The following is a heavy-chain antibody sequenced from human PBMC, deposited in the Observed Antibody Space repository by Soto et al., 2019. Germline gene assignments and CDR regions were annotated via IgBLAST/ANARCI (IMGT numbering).Heavy chain of an antibody. CDR3: ARDRVRYCSSTSCSPPYNWFDP. J-gene: IGHJ5*02. CDR1: GYTFTSYG. D-gene: IGHD2-2*01. V-gene: IGHV1-18*04. CDR2: ISAYNGNT. Sequence: QVQLVQSGAEVKKPGASVKVSCKASGYTFTSYGISWVRQAPGQGLEWMGWISAYNGNTNYAQKLQGRGTMTTDTSTSTAYMELRSLRSDDTAVYYCARDRVRYCSSTSCSPPYNWFDPWGQGTLVTVSS.